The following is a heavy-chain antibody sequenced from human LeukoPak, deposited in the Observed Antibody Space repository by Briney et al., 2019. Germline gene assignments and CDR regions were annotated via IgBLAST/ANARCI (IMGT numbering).Heavy chain of an antibody. J-gene: IGHJ4*02. Sequence: SETLSLTCAVYGGSFSGYYWSWIRQPPGKGLEWIGEIDHSGSTNYNPSLKSRVTISVDTSKSQFSLNLSSVTAADTAVYFCARGVRIAVAAPHLNYWGQGTLVTVSS. CDR1: GGSFSGYY. CDR2: IDHSGST. D-gene: IGHD6-19*01. V-gene: IGHV4-34*01. CDR3: ARGVRIAVAAPHLNY.